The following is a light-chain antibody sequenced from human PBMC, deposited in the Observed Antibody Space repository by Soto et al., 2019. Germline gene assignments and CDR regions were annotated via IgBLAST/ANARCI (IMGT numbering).Light chain of an antibody. CDR2: GTS. V-gene: IGKV3-15*01. CDR1: QSVSSD. J-gene: IGKJ1*01. CDR3: QQYSNWPWT. Sequence: EIVLTQSPGTLSLSPGERATLSCRASQSVSSDLAWYQQKPGQAPRLLIYGTSTRATAIPARFSGTGSGTDLTLTISSLQSEDFAVYYCQQYSNWPWTFGQGTKVDIK.